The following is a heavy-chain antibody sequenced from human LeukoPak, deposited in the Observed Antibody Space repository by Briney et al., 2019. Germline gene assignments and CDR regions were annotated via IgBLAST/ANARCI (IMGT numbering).Heavy chain of an antibody. D-gene: IGHD1-26*01. CDR2: IHTSEAS. Sequence: SETLFLTCTVSGASISNYYWSWIRQTPEKGLEWMGHIHTSEASRYHPSLESRLTLSIDTSSNHLSLKLTSVTAADTAVYFCARLGSYHDFWGQGALVTVS. CDR3: ARLGSYHDF. CDR1: GASISNYY. J-gene: IGHJ4*02. V-gene: IGHV4-4*09.